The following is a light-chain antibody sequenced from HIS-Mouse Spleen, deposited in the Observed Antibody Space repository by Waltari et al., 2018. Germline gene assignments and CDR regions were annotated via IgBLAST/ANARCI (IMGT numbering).Light chain of an antibody. CDR3: CSYAGSYTLV. J-gene: IGLJ3*02. CDR2: DVS. V-gene: IGLV2-11*01. CDR1: SSDVGCSNY. Sequence: QSALTQPRSVSGSPGPSVTISCTGTSSDVGCSNYVSWYQQHPGKAPKLMIYDVSKRPSGVPDRFSGSKSGNTASLTISGLQAEDEADYYCCSYAGSYTLVFGGGTKLTVL.